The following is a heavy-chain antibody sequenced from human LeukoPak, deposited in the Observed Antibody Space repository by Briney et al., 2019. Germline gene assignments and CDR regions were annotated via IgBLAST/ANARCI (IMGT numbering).Heavy chain of an antibody. CDR1: GYTFTNSY. V-gene: IGHV1-46*01. Sequence: ASVKVSCKASGYTFTNSYIHWARQAPGQGLEWMGIINPSGGSTSYPQKFQGRVTVTRDTSTSTVYMELSSLRSEDTAVYYCARDPYGSGSYYSHFDYWGQGTLVTVSS. CDR2: INPSGGST. J-gene: IGHJ4*02. CDR3: ARDPYGSGSYYSHFDY. D-gene: IGHD3-10*01.